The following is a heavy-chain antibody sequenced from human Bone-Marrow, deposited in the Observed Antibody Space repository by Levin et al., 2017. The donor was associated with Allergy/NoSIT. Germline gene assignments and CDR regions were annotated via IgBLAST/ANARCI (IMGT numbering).Heavy chain of an antibody. Sequence: ASVKVSCNASGYTFTDYPLHWVRQAPGQGLEWMGRINAHSGGTNYARNLQGRVTMTRDTSISTAYIELSRLRSDDTAVYYCARDVGRDLKGFYGLDVWGQGTTVTVSS. CDR3: ARDVGRDLKGFYGLDV. CDR2: INAHSGGT. V-gene: IGHV1-2*02. J-gene: IGHJ6*02. CDR1: GYTFTDYP.